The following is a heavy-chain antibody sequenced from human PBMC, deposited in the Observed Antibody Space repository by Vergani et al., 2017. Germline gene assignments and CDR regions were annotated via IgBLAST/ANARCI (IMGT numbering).Heavy chain of an antibody. CDR2: IYYSGST. Sequence: QVQLQESGPGLVKPSQTLSLTCTVSGGSISSGGYYWSWLRQHPGKGLEWIGYIYYSGSTYYNPSLKSRVTISVDTSKNQFSLKLSSVTAADTAVYYCARRIAAAGTHDDDFDIWGQGTMVTVSS. CDR3: ARRIAAAGTHDDDFDI. J-gene: IGHJ3*02. V-gene: IGHV4-31*03. D-gene: IGHD6-13*01. CDR1: GGSISSGGYY.